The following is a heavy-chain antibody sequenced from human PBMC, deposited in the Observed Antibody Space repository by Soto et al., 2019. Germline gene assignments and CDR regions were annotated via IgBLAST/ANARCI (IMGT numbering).Heavy chain of an antibody. J-gene: IGHJ4*02. Sequence: SETLSLTCTVSGGSISSGDYYWSWIRQPPGKGLEWIGYIYYSGSTYYNPSLKSRVTISVDTSKNQFSLRLSSVTAADTAVYYCARVNYDSSGYQYYFDYWGQGTLVTV. CDR3: ARVNYDSSGYQYYFDY. CDR1: GGSISSGDYY. V-gene: IGHV4-30-4*01. D-gene: IGHD3-22*01. CDR2: IYYSGST.